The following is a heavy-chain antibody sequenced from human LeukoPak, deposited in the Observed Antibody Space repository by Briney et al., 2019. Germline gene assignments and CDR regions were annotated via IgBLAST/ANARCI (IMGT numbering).Heavy chain of an antibody. CDR1: GLAFSSYS. CDR2: ISYDGSDE. Sequence: PGRSLRLSCVASGLAFSSYSMHWVRQAPGKGLEWVGVISYDGSDEYYTDSVKGRFTISRDNSKNTVYLQMNSLRADDTAVYYCARDFTPVWFDIHWGQGTLVTVS. J-gene: IGHJ4*02. V-gene: IGHV3-30*04. CDR3: ARDFTPVWFDIH. D-gene: IGHD3-10*01.